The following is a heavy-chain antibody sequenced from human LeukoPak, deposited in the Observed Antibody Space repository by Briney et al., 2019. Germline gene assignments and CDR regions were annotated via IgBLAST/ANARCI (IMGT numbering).Heavy chain of an antibody. Sequence: AGGSLRLSCAASGFSFSSYEMNWVRQAPGKGLEWISYISSSGSTIYYADSVKCRFTISRDNAKNSLYLQMNSLRVEDTAVYYCARGVRQWLLTYYFDSWGQGTLVTVSS. CDR2: ISSSGSTI. CDR1: GFSFSSYE. V-gene: IGHV3-48*03. D-gene: IGHD6-19*01. J-gene: IGHJ4*02. CDR3: ARGVRQWLLTYYFDS.